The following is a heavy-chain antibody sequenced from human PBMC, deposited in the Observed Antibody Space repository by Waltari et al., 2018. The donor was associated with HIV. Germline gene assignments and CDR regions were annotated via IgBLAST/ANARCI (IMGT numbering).Heavy chain of an antibody. Sequence: QVQLVESGGGVVQPGRSLRLSCAASGFTFSSYGMPWVRQAPGRWLEWLSVIGYDGSKKNYSDSVRGRFNISRDNSKNTLYLQRNSLGAEDTAVYYCARDAVAGISQFDYWGQGTLVTVSS. J-gene: IGHJ4*02. V-gene: IGHV3-33*01. CDR3: ARDAVAGISQFDY. CDR2: IGYDGSKK. D-gene: IGHD6-19*01. CDR1: GFTFSSYG.